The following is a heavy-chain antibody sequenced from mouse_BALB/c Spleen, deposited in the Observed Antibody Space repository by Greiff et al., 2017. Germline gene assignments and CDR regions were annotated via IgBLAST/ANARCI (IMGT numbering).Heavy chain of an antibody. CDR3: ARNGWGYAMDY. V-gene: IGHV1-9*01. D-gene: IGHD2-3*01. CDR2: ILPGSGST. Sequence: QVQLKQSGAELMKPGASVKISCKATGYTFSSYWIEWVKQRPGHGLEWIGEILPGSGSTNYNEKFKGKATFTADTSSNTAYMQLSSLTSEDSAVYYCARNGWGYAMDYWGQGTSVTVSS. J-gene: IGHJ4*01. CDR1: GYTFSSYW.